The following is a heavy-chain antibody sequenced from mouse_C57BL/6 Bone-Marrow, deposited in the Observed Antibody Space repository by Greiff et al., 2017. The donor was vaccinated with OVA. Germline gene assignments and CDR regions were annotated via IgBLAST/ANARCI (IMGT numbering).Heavy chain of an antibody. CDR2: IRSKSSNYAT. V-gene: IGHV10-3*01. Sequence: EVQGVESGGGLVQPKGSLKLSCAASGFTFNTYAMHWVRQAPGKGLEWVARIRSKSSNYATYYADSVKDRFTISRDDSQSMLHLQMNNLKTEDTAMYYCVRGGTVVESFYAMDYWGQGTSVTVSS. D-gene: IGHD1-1*01. CDR3: VRGGTVVESFYAMDY. J-gene: IGHJ4*01. CDR1: GFTFNTYA.